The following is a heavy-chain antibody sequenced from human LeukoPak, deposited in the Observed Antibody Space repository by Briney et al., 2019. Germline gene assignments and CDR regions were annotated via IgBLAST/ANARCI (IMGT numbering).Heavy chain of an antibody. J-gene: IGHJ4*02. D-gene: IGHD6-19*01. CDR2: IYYSGST. Sequence: SETLSLTCTVSGGSIRSSSYYWGWIRQPPGKGLEWIGSIYYSGSTYYSASLKSRGTISVDTSKNQFSLKLNSVTAADTAVYFCARQVVAVAGTGYFDYWGQGTLVTVSS. V-gene: IGHV4-39*01. CDR3: ARQVVAVAGTGYFDY. CDR1: GGSIRSSSYY.